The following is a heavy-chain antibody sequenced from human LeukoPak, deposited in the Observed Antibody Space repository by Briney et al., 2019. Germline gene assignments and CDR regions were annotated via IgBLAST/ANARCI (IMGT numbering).Heavy chain of an antibody. Sequence: PGRSLRLSCAASGFTFSSYAMHWVRQAPGKGLEWVAVISYDGSNKYYADSVKGRFTISRDNSKNTLYLQMNSLRAEDTAVYYCAREAMMQKGAFDIWGQGTMVTVSS. CDR2: ISYDGSNK. V-gene: IGHV3-30*01. CDR3: AREAMMQKGAFDI. CDR1: GFTFSSYA. D-gene: IGHD3-22*01. J-gene: IGHJ3*02.